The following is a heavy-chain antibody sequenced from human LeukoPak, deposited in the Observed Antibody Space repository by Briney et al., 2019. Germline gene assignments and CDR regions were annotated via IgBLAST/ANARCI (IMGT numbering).Heavy chain of an antibody. Sequence: SETLSLTCTVSGGSISSSSYCWGWIRQPPGKGLEWIGSIYYSGSTYYNPSLKSRVTISVDTSKNQFSLKLNSVTAADTAVYYCARHRYYFDYWGQGTLVTVSS. CDR2: IYYSGST. CDR1: GGSISSSSYC. V-gene: IGHV4-39*01. CDR3: ARHRYYFDY. J-gene: IGHJ4*02.